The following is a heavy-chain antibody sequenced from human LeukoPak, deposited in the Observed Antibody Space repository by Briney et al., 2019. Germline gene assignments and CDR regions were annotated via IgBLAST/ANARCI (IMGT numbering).Heavy chain of an antibody. CDR2: IYPDDSDT. J-gene: IGHJ3*02. CDR3: ARQAYSTSFDAFDI. D-gene: IGHD2-2*01. CDR1: GYSFTTYW. Sequence: GESLKISCQASGYSFTTYWIAWVRQMPGKGLDWMGVIYPDDSDTRYTPSFQGQVTISADKSINTAYLQWSSLQASDTAMYYCARQAYSTSFDAFDIWGQGTMVTVSS. V-gene: IGHV5-51*01.